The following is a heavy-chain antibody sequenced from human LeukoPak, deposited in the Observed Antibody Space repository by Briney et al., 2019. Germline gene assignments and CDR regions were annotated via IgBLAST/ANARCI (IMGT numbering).Heavy chain of an antibody. CDR3: AREGSSNLNDAFDI. CDR1: GGSISSYY. Sequence: SETLSLTCTVSGGSISSYYWNLIRQPPGKGLEWIGYIYYSGTTNYNPSLKSRVTISVDTSKNQFSLKLSSVTAADTAVYYCAREGSSNLNDAFDIWGQGTMVTVSS. V-gene: IGHV4-59*01. D-gene: IGHD3-3*02. CDR2: IYYSGTT. J-gene: IGHJ3*02.